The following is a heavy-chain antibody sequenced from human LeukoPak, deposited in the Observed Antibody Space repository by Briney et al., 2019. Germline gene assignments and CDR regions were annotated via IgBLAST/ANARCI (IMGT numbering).Heavy chain of an antibody. CDR2: ISYDGSNK. Sequence: PGGSLRFSCAASGFTFSSYGMHWVRQAPGKGLEWVAVISYDGSNKYYADSVKGRFTISRDNSKNTLYLQMNSLRAEDTAVYYCAKDLSPLRLGELSFAYYYDSSGYPGGQGTLVTVSS. V-gene: IGHV3-30*18. J-gene: IGHJ1*01. CDR1: GFTFSSYG. D-gene: IGHD3-22*01. CDR3: AKDLSPLRLGELSFAYYYDSSGYP.